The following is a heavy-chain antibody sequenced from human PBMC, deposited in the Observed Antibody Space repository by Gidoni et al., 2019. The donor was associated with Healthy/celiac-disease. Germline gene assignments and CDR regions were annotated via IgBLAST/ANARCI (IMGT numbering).Heavy chain of an antibody. Sequence: EVQLVESGGGLVQPGGYLRLSCAASGFTFSSYDMSWVRQAPGKGLEWFSAISGICGSTYYADSVKGRFTISRDNSKNTLYLQMNSLRAEDTAVYYCAKVACSGLYCDYYYYYGMDVWGQGTTVTVSS. V-gene: IGHV3-23*04. CDR3: AKVACSGLYCDYYYYYGMDV. D-gene: IGHD6-19*01. J-gene: IGHJ6*02. CDR2: ISGICGST. CDR1: GFTFSSYD.